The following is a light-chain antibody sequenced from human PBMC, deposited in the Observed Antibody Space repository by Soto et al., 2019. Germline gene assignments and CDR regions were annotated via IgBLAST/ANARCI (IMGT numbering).Light chain of an antibody. CDR3: QQCNDWPLT. J-gene: IGKJ4*01. CDR1: QNVGID. V-gene: IGKV3-15*01. Sequence: EIVMTQSPATLSVSPGERATLSCRASQNVGIDLAWFQQKPGQAPRLLIYGTSIRATGIPARFSASGSGTEFTLTINSLQSEDFAVYSCQQCNDWPLTFGGGTKVEIK. CDR2: GTS.